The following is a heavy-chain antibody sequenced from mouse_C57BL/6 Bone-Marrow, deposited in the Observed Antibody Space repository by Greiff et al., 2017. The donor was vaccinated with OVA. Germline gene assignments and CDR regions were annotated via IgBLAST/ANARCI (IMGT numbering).Heavy chain of an antibody. J-gene: IGHJ2*01. Sequence: EVQLQQSGAELVRPGASVKLSCTASGFNIKDDYMHWVKQRPEQGLEWIGWIDPENGDTEYASKFQGKATITAETSSNTAYLQLSSLTSEDTAVYYCTTFYGSDYFDYWGQGTTLTVSS. CDR3: TTFYGSDYFDY. D-gene: IGHD1-1*01. V-gene: IGHV14-4*01. CDR1: GFNIKDDY. CDR2: IDPENGDT.